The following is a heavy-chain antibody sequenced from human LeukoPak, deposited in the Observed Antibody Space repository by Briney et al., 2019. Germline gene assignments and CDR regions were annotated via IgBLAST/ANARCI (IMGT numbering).Heavy chain of an antibody. V-gene: IGHV4-34*01. CDR3: ARGVAVAGIPWYFDL. J-gene: IGHJ2*01. CDR1: GGSFSGYY. CDR2: INHSGST. D-gene: IGHD6-19*01. Sequence: SETLSLTCAVYGGSFSGYYWSWIRQPPGKGLEWIGEINHSGSTNYNPSLKSRVTISVDTSKNQFSLKLSSVTAADTAVYYCARGVAVAGIPWYFDLWGRGTLVTVYS.